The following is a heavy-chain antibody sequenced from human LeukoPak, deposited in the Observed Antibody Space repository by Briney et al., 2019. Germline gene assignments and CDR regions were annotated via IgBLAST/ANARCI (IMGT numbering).Heavy chain of an antibody. CDR2: INQDGRVK. V-gene: IGHV3-7*01. Sequence: PGGSLRLSCAASGFTFPNYWMSWVRQAPERGLGWGANINQDGRVKQYVDSMKGRFTISRDNAKNSLYLQMNSLRAEDTAVYYCARDRDDGGFENWGQGTLVTVSS. D-gene: IGHD1-1*01. J-gene: IGHJ4*02. CDR3: ARDRDDGGFEN. CDR1: GFTFPNYW.